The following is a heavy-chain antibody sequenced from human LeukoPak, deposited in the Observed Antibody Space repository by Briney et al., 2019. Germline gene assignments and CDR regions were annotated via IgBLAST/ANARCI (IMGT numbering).Heavy chain of an antibody. Sequence: GGSLRLSCAATGFTFSDYYMSLIRQAPGKGLEWVSSISSSSSYIYYADSVKGRFTISRDNAKNSLYLQMNSLRAEDTAVYYCARGSTTYPSNGMDVWGQGTTVTVSS. CDR1: GFTFSDYY. V-gene: IGHV3-11*06. CDR3: ARGSTTYPSNGMDV. CDR2: ISSSSSYI. D-gene: IGHD2-2*01. J-gene: IGHJ6*02.